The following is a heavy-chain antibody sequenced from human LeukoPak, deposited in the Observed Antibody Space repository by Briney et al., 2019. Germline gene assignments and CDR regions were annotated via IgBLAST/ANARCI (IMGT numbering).Heavy chain of an antibody. CDR1: GYTFTSYD. CDR3: ARFVSPYDFWSGSDAFDI. Sequence: ASVKVSCKASGYTFTSYDINWVRQATGQGLEWMGWMNPNSGNTGYAQKFQGRVTIARNTSISTAYMELSSLRSEDTAVYYCARFVSPYDFWSGSDAFDIWGQGTMVTVSS. J-gene: IGHJ3*02. CDR2: MNPNSGNT. V-gene: IGHV1-8*03. D-gene: IGHD3-3*01.